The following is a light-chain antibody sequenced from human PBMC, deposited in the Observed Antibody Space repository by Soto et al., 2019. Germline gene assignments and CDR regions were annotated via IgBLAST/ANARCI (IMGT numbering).Light chain of an antibody. V-gene: IGKV3-20*01. J-gene: IGKJ2*01. CDR2: GAS. CDR1: QSVSSNY. Sequence: EIVLTQSPGTLSLSPGERATLSCRASQSVSSNYLARYQQKPGQAPRLLIYGASRGAAGIPDRFSGSGSGTDFTLTINRLESEDFAVYFCQQYGRSPMFTFGQGTKLEIK. CDR3: QQYGRSPMFT.